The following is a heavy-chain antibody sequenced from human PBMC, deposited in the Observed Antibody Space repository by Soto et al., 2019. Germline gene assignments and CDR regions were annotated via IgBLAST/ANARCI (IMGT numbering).Heavy chain of an antibody. J-gene: IGHJ6*02. D-gene: IGHD3-9*01. Sequence: QVQLVQSGAEVKKPGASVKVSCRASGYTFTSYGISWVRQAPGQGLEWLGWISAYNGKTNYAQKFQGRVTMTTDTSTNTACIEPMNLRTHASATEFWAGYILGGYYGNYYCGAVDVWGHGTTVAVSS. CDR1: GYTFTSYG. CDR2: ISAYNGKT. V-gene: IGHV1-18*01. CDR3: AGYILGGYYGNYYCGAVDV.